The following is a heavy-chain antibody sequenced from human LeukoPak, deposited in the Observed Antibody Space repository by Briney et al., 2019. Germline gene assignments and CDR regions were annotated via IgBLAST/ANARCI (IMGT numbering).Heavy chain of an antibody. J-gene: IGHJ3*02. CDR1: GFTFSSYA. D-gene: IGHD1-1*01. CDR3: ARTSGTIRGGLQPDFAI. CDR2: ISYDGSIK. V-gene: IGHV3-30-3*01. Sequence: GGSLRLSCAASGFTFSSYAMHWVRQAPGKGWEGVTVISYDGSIKYYADSVKGRFTIYRHNLKNTLYLELNSLRAEAAAVYYCARTSGTIRGGLQPDFAIWGQGTMVTVSS.